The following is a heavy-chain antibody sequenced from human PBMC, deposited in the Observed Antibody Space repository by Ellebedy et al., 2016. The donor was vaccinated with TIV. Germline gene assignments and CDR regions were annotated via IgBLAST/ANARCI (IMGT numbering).Heavy chain of an antibody. D-gene: IGHD3-22*01. Sequence: GESLKISXAVSGSTFSDSGIHWVRQASGKGLEWVGRMRSKANSYATAYAASVKGRFTISRDDSKNTAYLQMNSLKIEDTAVYYCTRLPYDSIRMDVWGQGTTVTVSS. CDR2: MRSKANSYAT. V-gene: IGHV3-73*01. CDR3: TRLPYDSIRMDV. J-gene: IGHJ6*02. CDR1: GSTFSDSG.